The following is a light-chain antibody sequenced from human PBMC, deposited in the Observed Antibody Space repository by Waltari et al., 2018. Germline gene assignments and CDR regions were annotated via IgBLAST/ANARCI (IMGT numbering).Light chain of an antibody. CDR2: KDN. Sequence: SYELTQPPSVAVSPEQTARIPCSGDALPKKHVHWYQQKPGQAPVMLIYKDNERPSGIPERFSGSSSGTTVTLTISEVQAEDEADYYCQSADTTSVMFGGGTKVTVL. CDR3: QSADTTSVM. CDR1: ALPKKH. J-gene: IGLJ3*02. V-gene: IGLV3-25*03.